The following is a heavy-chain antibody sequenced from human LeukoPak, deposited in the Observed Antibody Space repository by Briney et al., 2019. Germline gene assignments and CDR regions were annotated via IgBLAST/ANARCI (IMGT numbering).Heavy chain of an antibody. Sequence: GGSLRLSCAASGFTFSSYAMHWVRRAPGKGLEWVAVISYDGSNKYYADSVKGRFTISRDNSKNTLYLQMNSLRAEDTAVYYCARDWVLRYFDWLSGGKDYYYGMDVWGQGTTVTVSS. CDR1: GFTFSSYA. J-gene: IGHJ6*02. CDR3: ARDWVLRYFDWLSGGKDYYYGMDV. CDR2: ISYDGSNK. D-gene: IGHD3-9*01. V-gene: IGHV3-30-3*01.